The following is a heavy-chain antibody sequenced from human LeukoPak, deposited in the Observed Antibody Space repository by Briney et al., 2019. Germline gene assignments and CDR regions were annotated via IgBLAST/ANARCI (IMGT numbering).Heavy chain of an antibody. CDR2: IYTSGST. CDR1: GGSISSYY. CDR3: ASGVVVPAALGEYYYYYMDV. Sequence: SETLSLTCTVSGGSISSYYWSWIRQPAGKGLEWIGRIYTSGSTNYNPSLKSRVTMSVDTSKNQFSLKLSSVTAADTAVYYCASGVVVPAALGEYYYYYMDVWGKGTTVTVSS. D-gene: IGHD2-2*01. J-gene: IGHJ6*03. V-gene: IGHV4-4*07.